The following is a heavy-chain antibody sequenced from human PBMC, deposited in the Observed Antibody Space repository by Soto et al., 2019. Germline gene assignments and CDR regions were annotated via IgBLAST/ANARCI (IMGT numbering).Heavy chain of an antibody. Sequence: QVQLVQSGAEVKKPGASVKVSCKASGYTFTIYGITWVRQAPGQGLEWMGWITPYNGNTKYAQKLQGRVTMTTDTSTSTAYMELRSLRSDDTAVYYCARDAAVALFDYWGQGPLVTVSS. J-gene: IGHJ4*02. D-gene: IGHD6-19*01. CDR2: ITPYNGNT. CDR1: GYTFTIYG. V-gene: IGHV1-18*01. CDR3: ARDAAVALFDY.